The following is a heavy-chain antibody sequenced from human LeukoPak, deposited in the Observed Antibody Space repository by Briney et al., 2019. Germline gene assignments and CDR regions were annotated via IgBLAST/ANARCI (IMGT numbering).Heavy chain of an antibody. Sequence: GGTLRLSCAASGFEFNVYGMNWVRQAPGKGLEWVSSISGRGDSTSYADSVKGRFIISRDISKNTLYLQMNSLRADDTAVYYCAKDDSALWFGELSHYFNWWGQGTLVTVSS. CDR2: ISGRGDST. CDR3: AKDDSALWFGELSHYFNW. D-gene: IGHD3-10*01. CDR1: GFEFNVYG. V-gene: IGHV3-23*01. J-gene: IGHJ4*02.